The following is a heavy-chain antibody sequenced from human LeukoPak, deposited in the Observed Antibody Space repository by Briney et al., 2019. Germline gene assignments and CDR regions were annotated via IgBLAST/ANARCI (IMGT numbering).Heavy chain of an antibody. CDR1: GYTFTSYD. CDR2: MNPNSGNT. CDR3: ARSSELRRIDY. J-gene: IGHJ4*02. D-gene: IGHD1-7*01. Sequence: ASVKVSCKASGYTFTSYDINWVRQATGQGLEWMGWMNPNSGNTGYAQEFKGRVTITRNTSISTAYMELSHLRFEDTAVYFCARSSELRRIDYWGQGTLVTVSS. V-gene: IGHV1-8*01.